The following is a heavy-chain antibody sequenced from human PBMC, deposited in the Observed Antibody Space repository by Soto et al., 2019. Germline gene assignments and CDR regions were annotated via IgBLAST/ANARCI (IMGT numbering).Heavy chain of an antibody. CDR1: GFTFSSYA. J-gene: IGHJ3*02. CDR3: AKGAAFDI. Sequence: SLRLSCAASGFTFSSYAMSWVRQAPGKGLEWVSAVSSSGGKTYYADSVKGRFTISRDNSKSTLFLQMNSLRAEDTAVYFCAKGAAFDIWGQGTMVTVSS. V-gene: IGHV3-23*01. CDR2: VSSSGGKT.